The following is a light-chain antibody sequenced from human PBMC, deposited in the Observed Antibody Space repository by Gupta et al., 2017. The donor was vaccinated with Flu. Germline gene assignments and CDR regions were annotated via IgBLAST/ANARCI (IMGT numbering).Light chain of an antibody. CDR1: QSIRNY. CDR3: QQTYSAPRT. J-gene: IGKJ1*01. CDR2: GIS. Sequence: DIQMAQSPSSLSASVGDRVIITCRASQSIRNYLNWYQQRPGKAPRLLIYGISTLHNGVPSRFSGSGYGTDFTLTITSLQPEDFATYYCQQTYSAPRTFGQGTKVEIK. V-gene: IGKV1-39*01.